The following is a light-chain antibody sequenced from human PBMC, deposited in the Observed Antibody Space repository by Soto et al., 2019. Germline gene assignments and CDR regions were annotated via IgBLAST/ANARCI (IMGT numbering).Light chain of an antibody. CDR1: QGISSW. J-gene: IGKJ1*01. CDR2: TAS. Sequence: DIQMTQSPSSVSASVGDRVTITCRASQGISSWLAWYQQKPGKAPKLLIYTASSLQSGVPSRYGGSVSETAFTLTISSLQPEDFATYHCQQANSFPPTFEQVTKVEIK. CDR3: QQANSFPPT. V-gene: IGKV1D-12*01.